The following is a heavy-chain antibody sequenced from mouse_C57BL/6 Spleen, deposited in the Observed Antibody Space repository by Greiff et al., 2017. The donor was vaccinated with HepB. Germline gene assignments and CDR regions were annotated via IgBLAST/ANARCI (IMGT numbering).Heavy chain of an antibody. CDR3: ASTYYSKDWYFDV. D-gene: IGHD2-5*01. CDR2: ISYSGST. Sequence: VQLQQSGPGMVKPSQSLSLTCTVTGYSITSGYDWHWIRHFPGNKLEWMGYISYSGSTNYNPSLKSRISITHDTSKNHFFLKLNSVTTEDTATYYCASTYYSKDWYFDVWGTGTTVTVSS. V-gene: IGHV3-1*01. J-gene: IGHJ1*03. CDR1: GYSITSGYD.